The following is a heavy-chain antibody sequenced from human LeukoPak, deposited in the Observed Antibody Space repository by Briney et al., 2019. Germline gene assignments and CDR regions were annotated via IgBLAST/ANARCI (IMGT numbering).Heavy chain of an antibody. D-gene: IGHD3-22*01. V-gene: IGHV4-34*01. Sequence: SETLSLTCAVYGGSFSGYYWSWIRQPPGKGLEWIGEINHSGSTNYNPSLKSRVTISVDTSKNQFSLKLSSVTAADTAVYYCARQRAYYYESSGYFRFDYWGQGTLVTVSS. CDR2: INHSGST. CDR3: ARQRAYYYESSGYFRFDY. J-gene: IGHJ4*02. CDR1: GGSFSGYY.